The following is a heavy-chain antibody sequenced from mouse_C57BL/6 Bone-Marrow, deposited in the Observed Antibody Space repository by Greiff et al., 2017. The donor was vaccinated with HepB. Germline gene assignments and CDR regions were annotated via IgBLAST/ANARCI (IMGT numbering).Heavy chain of an antibody. CDR2: INPGSGGT. V-gene: IGHV1-54*01. Sequence: VKLQQSGAELVRPGTSVKVSCKASGYAFTNYLIEWVKQRPGQGLAWIGVINPGSGGTNYNEKFKGKATLTADKSSSTAYMQLSSLTSEDSAVYFCARKGSSPSYYFDYWGQGTTLTVSS. CDR3: ARKGSSPSYYFDY. CDR1: GYAFTNYL. J-gene: IGHJ2*01. D-gene: IGHD1-1*01.